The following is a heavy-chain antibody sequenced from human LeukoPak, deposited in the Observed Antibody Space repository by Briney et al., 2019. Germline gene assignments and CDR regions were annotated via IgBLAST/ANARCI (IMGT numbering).Heavy chain of an antibody. D-gene: IGHD2-2*01. V-gene: IGHV1-8*01. CDR2: MNPNSGNT. J-gene: IGHJ3*02. Sequence: GASVKVSCKASGYTFTSYDINWVRQATGQGLEWMGWMNPNSGNTGYAQKFQGRVTMTRNTSISTAYMELSSLRSEDTAVYYCATDLYCSSTSCYLDAFDIWGQGTMVTVSS. CDR3: ATDLYCSSTSCYLDAFDI. CDR1: GYTFTSYD.